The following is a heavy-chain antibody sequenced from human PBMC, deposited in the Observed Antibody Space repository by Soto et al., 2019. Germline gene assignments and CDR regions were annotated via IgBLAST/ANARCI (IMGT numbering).Heavy chain of an antibody. V-gene: IGHV3-11*06. J-gene: IGHJ4*02. CDR3: VRGGGGGQFDS. D-gene: IGHD2-21*01. Sequence: GWSLRLSCESSVFTFIDFYMSWIRQAPGKGLEWLSYISPKSNYREYAESVKGRHTISRDNAKNSLSLQMNSLRVEDTAVYYCVRGGGGGQFDSWGQGALVTVSS. CDR2: ISPKSNYR. CDR1: VFTFIDFY.